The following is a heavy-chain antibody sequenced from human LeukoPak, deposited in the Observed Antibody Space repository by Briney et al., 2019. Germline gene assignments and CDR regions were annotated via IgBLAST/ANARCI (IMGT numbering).Heavy chain of an antibody. J-gene: IGHJ3*02. V-gene: IGHV1-69*05. CDR3: AREDVLMVYEGAFDI. D-gene: IGHD2-8*01. Sequence: ASVKVSCKASGGTFSSYAISWVRQAPGQGLEWMGGIIPIFGTANYAQKLQGRVTMTTDTSTSTAYMELRSLRSDDTAVYYCAREDVLMVYEGAFDIWGQGTMVTVSS. CDR2: IIPIFGTA. CDR1: GGTFSSYA.